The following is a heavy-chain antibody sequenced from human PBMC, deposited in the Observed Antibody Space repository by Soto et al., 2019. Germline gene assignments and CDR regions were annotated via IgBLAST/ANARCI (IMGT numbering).Heavy chain of an antibody. CDR3: AKGSEYSSRNNWFDP. D-gene: IGHD6-6*01. CDR1: GFIFDDYA. Sequence: GGSLRLSCAASGFIFDDYAMHWVRQAPGKGLEWVSGISWNSGSIGYADSVKGRFTISRDNAKNSLYLQMNSLRAEDTALYYCAKGSEYSSRNNWFDPWGQGTLVTVSS. V-gene: IGHV3-9*01. CDR2: ISWNSGSI. J-gene: IGHJ5*02.